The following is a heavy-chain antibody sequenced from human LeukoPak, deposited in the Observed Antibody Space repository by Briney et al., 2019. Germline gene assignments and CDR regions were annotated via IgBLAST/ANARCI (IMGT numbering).Heavy chain of an antibody. Sequence: GGSLRLSCAASGFTFSSYVMHWVRQAPGKGLEWVAIISYDGSNEYYADSVKGRFTISRDNSKNTLYLQMNSLRAADTAVYYCACLTTVDAFDIWGQGTMVTVSS. D-gene: IGHD4-17*01. V-gene: IGHV3-30*04. CDR1: GFTFSSYV. J-gene: IGHJ3*02. CDR2: ISYDGSNE. CDR3: ACLTTVDAFDI.